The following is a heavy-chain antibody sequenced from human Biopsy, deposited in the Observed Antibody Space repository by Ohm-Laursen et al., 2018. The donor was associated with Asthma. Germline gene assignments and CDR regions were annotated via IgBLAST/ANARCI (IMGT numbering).Heavy chain of an antibody. D-gene: IGHD2-2*01. CDR3: ARISICRTTTCYSYFSYSMDV. J-gene: IGHJ6*02. V-gene: IGHV3-23*01. CDR1: GFTFGSYG. CDR2: ISPGAGST. Sequence: SLRLSCSASGFTFGSYGMNWVRQAPGKGLQWVSSISPGAGSTYYADSVRGRFTISRDNSNTVFLQMNSLRAEDTAVYYCARISICRTTTCYSYFSYSMDVWGQGTTVTVSS.